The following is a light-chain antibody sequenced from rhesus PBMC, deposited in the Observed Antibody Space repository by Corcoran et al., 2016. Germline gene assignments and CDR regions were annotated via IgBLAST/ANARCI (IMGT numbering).Light chain of an antibody. CDR1: QGISSW. V-gene: IGKV1-18*01. CDR3: QQGYNIPFT. J-gene: IGKJ3*01. CDR2: AAP. Sequence: DIQMTQPPSSLSASVGDKVTITCRASQGISSWLAWYQQQPGKAPKLLIYAAPSLQSGVPSKFSGSGSGTGYTLTISSLQPEDFATYYCQQGYNIPFTFGPGTKLDIK.